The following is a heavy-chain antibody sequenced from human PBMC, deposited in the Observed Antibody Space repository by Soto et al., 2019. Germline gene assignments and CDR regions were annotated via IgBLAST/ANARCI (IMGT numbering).Heavy chain of an antibody. D-gene: IGHD1-26*01. CDR2: ISSSGNTI. CDR1: GFTFNTYS. J-gene: IGHJ4*02. Sequence: EVQLVESGGGLVQPGGSLRLSCAASGFTFNTYSMNWVRQAPGKGLEWVSYISSSGNTIKYADSVKGRFTISRDNAKNSLYLQMNSLRGEDTAVYYCARGPMPVGAITYWGQGTLVTVSS. CDR3: ARGPMPVGAITY. V-gene: IGHV3-48*01.